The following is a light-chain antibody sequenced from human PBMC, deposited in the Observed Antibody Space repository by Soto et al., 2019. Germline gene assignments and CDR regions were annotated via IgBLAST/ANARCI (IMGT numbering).Light chain of an antibody. CDR3: QQRTSRPPMYT. V-gene: IGKV3-11*01. Sequence: EIVLTQSPATLSLSPGEGATLSCRASQSVSSYLVWYQQKPGQAPRLLIYDASKRATGIPARFSGSGSGTDFTLTISSLEPEDLAVYYCQQRTSRPPMYTFGQGTKLEIK. CDR1: QSVSSY. CDR2: DAS. J-gene: IGKJ2*01.